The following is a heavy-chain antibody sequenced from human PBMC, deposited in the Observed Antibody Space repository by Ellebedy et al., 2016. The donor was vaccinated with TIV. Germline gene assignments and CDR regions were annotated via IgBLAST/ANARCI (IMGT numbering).Heavy chain of an antibody. CDR2: ISYDGSDK. V-gene: IGHV3-30*18. CDR3: AKALDYGDGYGMNV. J-gene: IGHJ6*02. CDR1: GFTFSTYG. D-gene: IGHD4-17*01. Sequence: PGGSLRLSCAASGFTFSTYGMHWVRQAPGKGLERVAVISYDGSDKNYADSVKGRFTISRDNSKNTLDLQMNSLRAEDTAVYYCAKALDYGDGYGMNVWGQGTTVTVSS.